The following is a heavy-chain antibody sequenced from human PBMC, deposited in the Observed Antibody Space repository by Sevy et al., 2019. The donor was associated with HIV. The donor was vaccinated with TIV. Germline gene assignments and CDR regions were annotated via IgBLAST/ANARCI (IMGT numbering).Heavy chain of an antibody. CDR3: AREGCTRPHDY. J-gene: IGHJ4*02. V-gene: IGHV3-23*01. CDR1: GFAFYDYS. Sequence: GGSLRLSCAASGFAFYDYSMSWIRQAPGKGLEWGATLCFGWGKINYAYSVKGRFTISSDNSKNSFYLQMDNLRVEDTALYYCAREGCTRPHDYWGQGTRVTVSS. CDR2: LCFGWGKI. D-gene: IGHD2-8*01.